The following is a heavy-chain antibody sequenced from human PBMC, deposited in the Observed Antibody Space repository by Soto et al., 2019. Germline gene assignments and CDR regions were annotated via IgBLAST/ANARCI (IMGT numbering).Heavy chain of an antibody. J-gene: IGHJ6*02. CDR2: IYYSGST. V-gene: IGHV4-31*03. CDR1: GGSVNNANYF. CDR3: ARDADYGGSRGGMDV. Sequence: QVRLEESGPGLVKPSETLSLICSVSGGSVNNANYFWNWIRHHPENGLEWIGYIYYSGSTRYNPSFKTRATLSIYTTKDQFSLRRNSVTVADMAVYFCARDADYGGSRGGMDVWGRGTTVTVSS. D-gene: IGHD4-17*01.